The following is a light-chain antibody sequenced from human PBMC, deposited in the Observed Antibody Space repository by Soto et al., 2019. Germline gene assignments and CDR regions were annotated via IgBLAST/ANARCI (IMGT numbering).Light chain of an antibody. V-gene: IGLV1-44*01. CDR1: SSNIGSNT. CDR3: AAWDDSLNGPYV. CDR2: STT. J-gene: IGLJ1*01. Sequence: QSALTQPPSASGTPGQRVTISCSGSSSNIGSNTVNWYQRLPGTAPKLLIYSTTQRPSGVPDRISGSKSGTSASLAISGLQSEDEADYYCAAWDDSLNGPYVFGTGTKVTVL.